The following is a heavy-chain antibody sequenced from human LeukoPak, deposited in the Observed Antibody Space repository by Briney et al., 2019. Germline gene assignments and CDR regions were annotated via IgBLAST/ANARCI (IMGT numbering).Heavy chain of an antibody. CDR3: ARRKGTSGWSWGSPYYFDY. CDR2: INHSGST. D-gene: IGHD6-19*01. Sequence: SETLSLTCAVYGGSFSGYYWSWIRQPPGKGLEWIGEINHSGSTNYNPSLKSRVTISVDTSKNQFSLKLSSVTAADTAVYYCARRKGTSGWSWGSPYYFDYWGQGTLATVSS. J-gene: IGHJ4*02. V-gene: IGHV4-34*01. CDR1: GGSFSGYY.